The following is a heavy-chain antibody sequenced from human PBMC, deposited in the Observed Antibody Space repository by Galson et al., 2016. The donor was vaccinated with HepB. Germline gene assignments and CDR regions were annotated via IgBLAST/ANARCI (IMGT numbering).Heavy chain of an antibody. D-gene: IGHD6-13*01. CDR2: VHPGDSDT. CDR1: GYSFTYNW. CDR3: ARRTGAAEVERHFDY. J-gene: IGHJ4*02. V-gene: IGHV5-51*01. Sequence: QSGAEVKKPGESLEISCETSGYSFTYNWIGWVRQMPGKGLEWMGIVHPGDSDTRYSLSFQGQVTMSADRSINTAYLQWRSLKTSDTAMYYCARRTGAAEVERHFDYGGQGTLVTGSS.